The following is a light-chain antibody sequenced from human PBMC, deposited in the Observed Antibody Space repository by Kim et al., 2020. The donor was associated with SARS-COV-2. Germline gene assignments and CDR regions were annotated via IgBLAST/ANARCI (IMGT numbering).Light chain of an antibody. CDR3: HQYYSIPYT. V-gene: IGKV4-1*01. CDR1: QSVLYSSTKMNY. CDR2: WAS. J-gene: IGKJ2*01. Sequence: RAPINCKSRQSVLYSSTKMNYLAWYQQKPGQPPKLLISWASTRESGVPDRFSGSGSGTDFTLTISNLQAEDVAVYYCHQYYSIPYTFGQGTKLEI.